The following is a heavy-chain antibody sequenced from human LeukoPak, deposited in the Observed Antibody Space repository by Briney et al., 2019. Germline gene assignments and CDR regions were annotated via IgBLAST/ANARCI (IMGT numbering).Heavy chain of an antibody. Sequence: GGSLRLTCAASGCTFRTYEMNWVRQAPGKGLEWVSHISISATTLSHADSVKGRFTTSRDNAKISLYLQMDSLRAEDTAVYYCARVGEGGYYFDYWGQGTLVTVSS. CDR1: GCTFRTYE. J-gene: IGHJ4*02. D-gene: IGHD3-16*01. CDR3: ARVGEGGYYFDY. V-gene: IGHV3-48*03. CDR2: ISISATTL.